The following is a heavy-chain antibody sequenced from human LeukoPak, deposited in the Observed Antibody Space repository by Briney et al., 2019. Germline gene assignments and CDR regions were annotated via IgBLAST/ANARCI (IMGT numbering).Heavy chain of an antibody. CDR3: ARGGSSSWENWFDP. D-gene: IGHD6-13*01. CDR2: ISGSGGSS. V-gene: IGHV3-23*01. J-gene: IGHJ5*02. CDR1: AFTVRSNG. Sequence: PGRCLRPARAASAFTVRSNGTGSVRQPPRDWLGWVSAISGSGGSSYYGDSVKGRFTISRDNSKNTLYLQMNSLRAEDTAVYYCARGGSSSWENWFDPWGQGTLVTVSS.